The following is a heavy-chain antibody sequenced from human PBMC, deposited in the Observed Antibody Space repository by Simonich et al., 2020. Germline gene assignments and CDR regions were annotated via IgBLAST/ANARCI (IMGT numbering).Heavy chain of an antibody. D-gene: IGHD1-26*01. CDR2: INPSSGGT. CDR1: GYTFTGYY. V-gene: IGHV1-2*02. Sequence: QVQLVQSGAAVKKPGASVKVYCKASGYTFTGYYMQWVRQAPGQGLEWMGWINPSSGGTNYAQKFQGRVTMTRDTSISTAYMELSRLRSDDTAVYYCARAFYSGSYSFDPWGQGTLVTVSS. CDR3: ARAFYSGSYSFDP. J-gene: IGHJ5*02.